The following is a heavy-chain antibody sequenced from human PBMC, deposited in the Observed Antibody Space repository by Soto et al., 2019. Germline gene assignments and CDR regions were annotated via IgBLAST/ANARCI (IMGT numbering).Heavy chain of an antibody. J-gene: IGHJ4*02. V-gene: IGHV3-48*01. CDR1: GFAFSSYD. D-gene: IGHD1-1*01. CDR2: INTDGGSI. Sequence: GGSLRLSCAASGFAFSSYDMDWVRQAPGKGLEWVSYINTDGGSIHYAESVKGRFTISRDNARNSLSLQMNSLRVEDTAVYYCMRDPSGLKDFDSWGQGALVTVS. CDR3: MRDPSGLKDFDS.